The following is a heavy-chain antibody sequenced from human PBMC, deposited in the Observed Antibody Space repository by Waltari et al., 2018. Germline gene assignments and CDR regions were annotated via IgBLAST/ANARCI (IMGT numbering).Heavy chain of an antibody. Sequence: EVQLVESGGGLVQSGDSLRLSCAASGFSFSSYWMNWVRQTPGKGWEWVANIKEDGGEKYYVDSVKGRFTISRDNAKNSLYLQMNSLRVEDTAVYFCASVQRRWSMDVWGQGTTVTVSS. V-gene: IGHV3-7*01. CDR1: GFSFSSYW. J-gene: IGHJ6*02. CDR3: ASVQRRWSMDV. D-gene: IGHD6-25*01. CDR2: IKEDGGEK.